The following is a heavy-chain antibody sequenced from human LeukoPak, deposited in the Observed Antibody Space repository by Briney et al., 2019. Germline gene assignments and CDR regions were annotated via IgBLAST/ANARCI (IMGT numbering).Heavy chain of an antibody. D-gene: IGHD3-10*01. CDR2: ISWNSGSI. Sequence: GGSLRLSCAASGFTFDDYAMHWVRQAPGKGLEWVSGISWNSGSIGCADSVKGRFTISRDNAKNSLYLQMNSLRAEDMALYYCAKDRRAWFGDAFDIWGQGTMVTVSS. V-gene: IGHV3-9*03. CDR3: AKDRRAWFGDAFDI. CDR1: GFTFDDYA. J-gene: IGHJ3*02.